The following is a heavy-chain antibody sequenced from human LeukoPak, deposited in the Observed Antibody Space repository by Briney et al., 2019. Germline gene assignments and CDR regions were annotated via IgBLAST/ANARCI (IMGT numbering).Heavy chain of an antibody. J-gene: IGHJ3*02. CDR1: GGSISSSSYY. CDR3: AKVYCSGGSCYSSDAFDI. CDR2: IYHSGST. D-gene: IGHD2-15*01. Sequence: PSETLSLTCTVSGGSISSSSYYWGWIRQPPGKGLEWIGSIYHSGSTYYNPSLKSRVTISVDTSKNQFSLKLSSVTAADTAVYYCAKVYCSGGSCYSSDAFDIWGQGTMVTVSS. V-gene: IGHV4-39*07.